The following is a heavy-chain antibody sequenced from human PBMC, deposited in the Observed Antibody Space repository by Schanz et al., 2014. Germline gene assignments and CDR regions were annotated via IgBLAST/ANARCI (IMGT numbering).Heavy chain of an antibody. Sequence: VQLVQSGGGVVQPGGSLRLSCAASGLTFSNHAMSWVRQAPGKGLEWVSHINNAGSDTTYADSVKGRFTISRDNTRNTLYLQMNSLSAEDTAVYYCARGAGGLDTWGQGTPVTVSS. CDR3: ARGAGGLDT. D-gene: IGHD3-16*01. CDR2: INNAGSDT. J-gene: IGHJ5*02. V-gene: IGHV3-74*02. CDR1: GLTFSNHA.